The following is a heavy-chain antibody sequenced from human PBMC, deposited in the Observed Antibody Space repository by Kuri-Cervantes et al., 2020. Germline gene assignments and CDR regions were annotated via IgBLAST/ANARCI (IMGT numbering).Heavy chain of an antibody. J-gene: IGHJ4*02. CDR3: ARESKGYYFDY. D-gene: IGHD4-11*01. CDR1: GFTFSSYS. V-gene: IGHV3-21*01. Sequence: GGSLRLCCAASGFTFSSYSMNWVRQAPGKGLEWVSSISSTSSNIYYSDSVKGRFTISRDNAKNSLHLQMNSLRAEDTAVYYCARESKGYYFDYWGQGTLVTVSS. CDR2: ISSTSSNI.